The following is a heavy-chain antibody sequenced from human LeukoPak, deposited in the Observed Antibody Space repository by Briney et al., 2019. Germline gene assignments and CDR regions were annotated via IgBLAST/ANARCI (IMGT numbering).Heavy chain of an antibody. CDR3: ARTPGMVVVKTFYCMDV. J-gene: IGHJ6*02. Sequence: ASVNVSSTTSVYTFTSDGISWVRQAPGQGLEWMGWIGTYKGNTNYAQMLQGRVTMTTDTSTSTAYMELKNLRSDDTAVYYCARTPGMVVVKTFYCMDVWGQGTTVTVSS. D-gene: IGHD3-22*01. CDR2: IGTYKGNT. CDR1: VYTFTSDG. V-gene: IGHV1-18*01.